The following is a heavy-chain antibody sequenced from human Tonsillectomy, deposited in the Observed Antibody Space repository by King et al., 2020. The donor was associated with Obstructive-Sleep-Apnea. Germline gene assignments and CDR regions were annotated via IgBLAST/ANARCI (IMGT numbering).Heavy chain of an antibody. J-gene: IGHJ4*02. Sequence: VQLVESGGGLVKPGVSLRLTCEASGFNFSFYSINWGRQAPWKGLVLVSSISVISTYIYYADSLKGRVTISSDNAKNSVSLQMNSLRAEDTAVYYCSIFGVDHFDFWGQGTLVTVSS. V-gene: IGHV3-21*01. CDR2: ISVISTYI. CDR1: GFNFSFYS. CDR3: SIFGVDHFDF. D-gene: IGHD3-3*01.